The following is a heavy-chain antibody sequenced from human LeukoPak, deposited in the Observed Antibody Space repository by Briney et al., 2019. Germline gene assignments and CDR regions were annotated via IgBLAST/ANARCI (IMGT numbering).Heavy chain of an antibody. D-gene: IGHD2-2*01. Sequence: PSGTLSLTCAVSGGSISSSNWWSWVRQPPGKGLEWIGEIYHSGSTNYNPSLRSRVTMSVDTSKNQFSLKLSSVTAADTAVYYCARDQQYQRPAGWFDPWGQGTLVTVSS. CDR2: IYHSGST. V-gene: IGHV4-4*02. CDR3: ARDQQYQRPAGWFDP. CDR1: GGSISSSNW. J-gene: IGHJ5*02.